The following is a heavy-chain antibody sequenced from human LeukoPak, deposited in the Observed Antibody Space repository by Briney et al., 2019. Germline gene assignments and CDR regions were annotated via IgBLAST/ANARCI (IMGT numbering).Heavy chain of an antibody. Sequence: GRSLRLSCAASGFTFSSYAMHWVRQAPGKGLEWVAVISYDGSNKYYADSVKGRFTISRDNSKNTLYLQMNSLRAEDTAVYYCARAGVSLSPHLMPLDYWGQGTLVTVSS. J-gene: IGHJ4*02. D-gene: IGHD2-8*01. CDR1: GFTFSSYA. V-gene: IGHV3-30*04. CDR2: ISYDGSNK. CDR3: ARAGVSLSPHLMPLDY.